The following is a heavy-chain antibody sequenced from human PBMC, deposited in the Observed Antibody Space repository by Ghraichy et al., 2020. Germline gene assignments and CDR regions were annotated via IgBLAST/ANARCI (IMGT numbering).Heavy chain of an antibody. J-gene: IGHJ4*02. D-gene: IGHD4-17*01. Sequence: SETLSLTCTVSGASTSSSSYYWGWIRQPPGKGLEWIGSIYYSGSTYYNPSLKSRVTISVDTSKNQFSLKLSSVTAADTAIYYCARQGATTVTPAAFVDFWGQGTLVTVSS. CDR1: GASTSSSSYY. CDR3: ARQGATTVTPAAFVDF. CDR2: IYYSGST. V-gene: IGHV4-39*01.